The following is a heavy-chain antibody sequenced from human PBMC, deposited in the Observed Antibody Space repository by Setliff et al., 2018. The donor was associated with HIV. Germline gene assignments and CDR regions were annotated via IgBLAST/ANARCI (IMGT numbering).Heavy chain of an antibody. CDR3: LLDVPLILRTSPPL. CDR1: GGSISSYY. V-gene: IGHV4-59*04. J-gene: IGHJ4*02. Sequence: SETLSLTCTVSGGSISSYYWSWIRQSPGKGLEWIGYIYYSGSTNYNPSLKSRVTMSVDTTKNQFSLKLNTVTAADTATYYCLLDVPLILRTSPPLWGQGTPVTVPQ. D-gene: IGHD1-7*01. CDR2: IYYSGST.